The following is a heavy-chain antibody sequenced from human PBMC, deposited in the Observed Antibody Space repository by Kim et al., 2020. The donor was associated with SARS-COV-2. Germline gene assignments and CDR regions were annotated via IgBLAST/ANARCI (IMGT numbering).Heavy chain of an antibody. CDR2: K. CDR3: ATRSGLRYFDY. V-gene: IGHV3-7*01. J-gene: IGHJ4*02. Sequence: KNDVDSVKGRFTISRDKAKNSLFLQMNSLRVEDTAVYYCATRSGLRYFDYWGQGTLVTVSS. D-gene: IGHD2-15*01.